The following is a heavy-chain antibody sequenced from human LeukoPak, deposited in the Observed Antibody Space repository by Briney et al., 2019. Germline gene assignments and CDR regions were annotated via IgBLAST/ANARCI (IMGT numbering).Heavy chain of an antibody. Sequence: SETLSLTCAVYGGSFSGYYWNWIRQPPGKGLEWIGESSHGGNTKYNPSLKSRVTISVDTSKNQFSLKLSSVTAADTAVYYCARMEKGNYYYYMDVWGKGTTVTVSS. J-gene: IGHJ6*03. CDR2: SSHGGNT. CDR1: GGSFSGYY. CDR3: ARMEKGNYYYYMDV. D-gene: IGHD1-1*01. V-gene: IGHV4-34*01.